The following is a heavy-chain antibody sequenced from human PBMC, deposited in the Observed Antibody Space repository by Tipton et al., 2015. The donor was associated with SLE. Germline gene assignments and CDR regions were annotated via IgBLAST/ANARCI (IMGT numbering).Heavy chain of an antibody. CDR2: IYYSGST. V-gene: IGHV4-59*12. Sequence: TLSLTCTVSGGSISSYYWSWIRQPPGKGLEWIGYIYYSGSTNYNPSLKSRVTISIDTSKNHFSLKLTSVTAADTAVYYCARTLDTLEIWGQGTRVTVSS. CDR3: ARTLDTLEI. CDR1: GGSISSYY. J-gene: IGHJ3*02.